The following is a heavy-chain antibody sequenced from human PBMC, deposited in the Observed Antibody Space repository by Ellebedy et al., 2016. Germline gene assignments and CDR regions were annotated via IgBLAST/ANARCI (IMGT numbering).Heavy chain of an antibody. J-gene: IGHJ2*01. Sequence: GESLKISXAASGFTFSSYAMSWVRQAPGKGLEWVSAISGSGGSTYYADSVKGRFTISRDNSKNTLYLQMNSLRAEDTAVYYCAKALPMIVVWWYFDLWGRGTLVTVSS. CDR2: ISGSGGST. CDR1: GFTFSSYA. V-gene: IGHV3-23*01. CDR3: AKALPMIVVWWYFDL. D-gene: IGHD3-22*01.